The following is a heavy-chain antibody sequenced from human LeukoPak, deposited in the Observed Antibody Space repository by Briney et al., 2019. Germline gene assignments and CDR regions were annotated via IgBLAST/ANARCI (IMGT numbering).Heavy chain of an antibody. CDR1: GFSFSGHW. CDR2: ISPTGSTT. Sequence: GGSLRLSCAASGFSFSGHWVHWARQLPGKGLVWVSRISPTGSTTSYADSVKGRFTVSRDNAKNTLYLQVNNLRAEDTAVYYCARGPSSNWSGLDFWGQGTLLTVSS. D-gene: IGHD6-13*01. CDR3: ARGPSSNWSGLDF. V-gene: IGHV3-74*01. J-gene: IGHJ4*02.